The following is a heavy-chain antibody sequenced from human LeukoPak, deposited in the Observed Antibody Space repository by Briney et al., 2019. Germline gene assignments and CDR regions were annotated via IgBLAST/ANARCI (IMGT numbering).Heavy chain of an antibody. V-gene: IGHV4-34*01. Sequence: PSETLSLTCAVYGGSFSGYYWSWIRQPPGKGLGWIGEINHSGSTNYNPSLKSRVTISVDTSKNQFSLKLSSVTAADTAVYYCARDRLPLIAAAADYYYYGMDVWGQGTTVTVSS. CDR3: ARDRLPLIAAAADYYYYGMDV. CDR2: INHSGST. CDR1: GGSFSGYY. J-gene: IGHJ6*02. D-gene: IGHD6-13*01.